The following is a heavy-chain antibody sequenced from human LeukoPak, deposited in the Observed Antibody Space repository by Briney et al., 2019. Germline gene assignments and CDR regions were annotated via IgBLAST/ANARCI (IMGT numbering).Heavy chain of an antibody. CDR3: ARDPTKEMATTIMTDY. J-gene: IGHJ4*02. Sequence: GGSLRLSCAASGFTFSSYAMHWVRQAPGKGLEWVAVISYDGSNKYYADSVKGRFTISRDNSKNTLYLQMNSLRAEDTAVYYCARDPTKEMATTIMTDYWGQGTLVTVSS. CDR1: GFTFSSYA. CDR2: ISYDGSNK. V-gene: IGHV3-30-3*01. D-gene: IGHD5-24*01.